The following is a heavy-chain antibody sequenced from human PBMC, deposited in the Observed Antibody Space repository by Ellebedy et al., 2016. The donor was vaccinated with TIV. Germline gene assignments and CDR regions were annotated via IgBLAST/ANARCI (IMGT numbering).Heavy chain of an antibody. V-gene: IGHV4-4*07. CDR3: ARVHCSITTCDYYYMDV. D-gene: IGHD1-1*01. Sequence: SETLSLTXTVSGGSVSRYFWSWIRQPAGKGLEWIGRIFTSGSFNYNLSLMSRVTMSVVTSKNQISLRLNSVTTADTAVYYCARVHCSITTCDYYYMDVWGKGTTVTVSS. CDR2: IFTSGSF. CDR1: GGSVSRYF. J-gene: IGHJ6*03.